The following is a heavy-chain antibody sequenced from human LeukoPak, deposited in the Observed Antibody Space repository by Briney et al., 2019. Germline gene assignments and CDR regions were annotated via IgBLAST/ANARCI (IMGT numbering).Heavy chain of an antibody. CDR1: GYTFTGHY. Sequence: ASVKVSCKASGYTFTGHYMHWVRQAPGQGLEWMGWINPNSGGTNYAQKFQGRVTMTRDTSISTAYMELSRLRSDDTAVYYCAREFNTIFGVVITAFDYWGQGTLVTVSS. J-gene: IGHJ4*02. CDR3: AREFNTIFGVVITAFDY. V-gene: IGHV1-2*02. CDR2: INPNSGGT. D-gene: IGHD3-3*01.